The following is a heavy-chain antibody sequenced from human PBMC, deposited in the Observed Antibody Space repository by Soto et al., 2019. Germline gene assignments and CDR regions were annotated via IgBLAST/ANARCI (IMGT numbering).Heavy chain of an antibody. V-gene: IGHV1-69*13. J-gene: IGHJ6*02. CDR2: IIPIFGTA. CDR3: ARDKGTRLYCSSTSCYTSNYYYYGMDV. D-gene: IGHD2-2*02. Sequence: SVKVSCKASGGTFSSYAISWVRQAPGQGLEWMGGIIPIFGTANYAQKFQGRVAITADESTSTAYMELSSLRSEDTAVYYCARDKGTRLYCSSTSCYTSNYYYYGMDVWGQGTTVTVSS. CDR1: GGTFSSYA.